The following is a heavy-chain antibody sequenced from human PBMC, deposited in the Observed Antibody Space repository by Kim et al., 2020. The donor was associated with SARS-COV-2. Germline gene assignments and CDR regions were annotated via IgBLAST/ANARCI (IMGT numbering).Heavy chain of an antibody. J-gene: IGHJ4*02. D-gene: IGHD1-26*01. Sequence: ASVKVSCKASGYTFTGYYMHWVRQAPGQGLEWMGRINPNSGGTNYAQKFQGRVTMTRDTSISTAYMELSRLRSDDTAVYYCARLLGVGATTDIDYWGQGTLVTVSS. V-gene: IGHV1-2*06. CDR1: GYTFTGYY. CDR3: ARLLGVGATTDIDY. CDR2: INPNSGGT.